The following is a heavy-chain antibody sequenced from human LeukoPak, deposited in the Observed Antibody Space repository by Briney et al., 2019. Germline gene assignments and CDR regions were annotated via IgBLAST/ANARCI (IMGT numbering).Heavy chain of an antibody. Sequence: GASVKVSCKASGGTFSSYAISWVRQSPGQGLEWMGRIIPILGIANYAQKFQGRVTITADKSTSTAYMELSSLRSEDTAVYYCARRVGTASYYFDYWGQGTLVTVSS. CDR1: GGTFSSYA. V-gene: IGHV1-69*04. J-gene: IGHJ4*02. CDR3: ARRVGTASYYFDY. CDR2: IIPILGIA. D-gene: IGHD5-18*01.